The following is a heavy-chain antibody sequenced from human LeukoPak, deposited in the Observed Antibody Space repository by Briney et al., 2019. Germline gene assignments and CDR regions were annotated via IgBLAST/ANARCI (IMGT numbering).Heavy chain of an antibody. CDR1: GGTFSSYA. Sequence: SVKVSCKASGGTFSSYAISWVRQAPGQGLEWMGGIIPIFGTANYAQKFQGRVTITADESTSTAYMELSSLRSEDTAVYYCARGGADLHADNWFDPWGQGTLVTVSS. CDR3: ARGGADLHADNWFDP. D-gene: IGHD4/OR15-4a*01. CDR2: IIPIFGTA. J-gene: IGHJ5*02. V-gene: IGHV1-69*01.